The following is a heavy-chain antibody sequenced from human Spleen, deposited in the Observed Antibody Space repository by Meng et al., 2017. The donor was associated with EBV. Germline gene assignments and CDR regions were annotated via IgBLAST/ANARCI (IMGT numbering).Heavy chain of an antibody. D-gene: IGHD3/OR15-3a*01. CDR3: ARWVEDRLFT. CDR1: GFSLNTVGAG. V-gene: IGHV2-5*02. Sequence: QITLKESGPTLVKPXXTLTLTCSFSGFSLNTVGAGVGWIRQPPGKALEWLALIYWDEDKRYSPSLKSRFTITKDTSKSQVVLTMTNLDPVDTARYFCARWVEDRLFTWGQGTLVNVSS. CDR2: IYWDEDK. J-gene: IGHJ5*02.